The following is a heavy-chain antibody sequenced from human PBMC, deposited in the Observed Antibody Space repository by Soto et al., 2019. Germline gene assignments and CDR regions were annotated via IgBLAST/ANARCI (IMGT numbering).Heavy chain of an antibody. CDR3: AKEIVVVVAAGYGMDV. CDR1: GFTFSSYG. J-gene: IGHJ6*02. CDR2: ISYDGSNK. D-gene: IGHD2-15*01. V-gene: IGHV3-30*18. Sequence: QVQLVESGGGVVQPGRSLRLSCAASGFTFSSYGIHWVRQAPGKGLEWVAVISYDGSNKYYADSVKGRFTISRDNSKNTLYLQMNSLRAEDTAVYYCAKEIVVVVAAGYGMDVWGQGTTVTVSS.